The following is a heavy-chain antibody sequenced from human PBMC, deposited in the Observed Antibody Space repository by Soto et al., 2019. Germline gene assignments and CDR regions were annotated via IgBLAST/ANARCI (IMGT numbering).Heavy chain of an antibody. J-gene: IGHJ3*02. CDR3: ARVCYNADAFDI. Sequence: QVQLQQWGAGLLKPSETLSLTCAVYGGSFSGYSWSWIRQPPGKGLEWIGEINHSGSTNYNPSLKSRVTIAVDTSKNQFSLKLSSVTAADTAVYYCARVCYNADAFDIWGQGTMVTVSS. CDR1: GGSFSGYS. CDR2: INHSGST. D-gene: IGHD1-1*01. V-gene: IGHV4-34*01.